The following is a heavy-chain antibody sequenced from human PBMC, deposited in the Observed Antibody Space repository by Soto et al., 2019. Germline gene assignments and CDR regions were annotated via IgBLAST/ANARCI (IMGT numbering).Heavy chain of an antibody. Sequence: GGSLRLSCAASGFTFSSYAMHWVRQAPGKGLEWVSYISSSSSYTNYADSVKGRFTISRDNAKNSLYLQMNSLRAEDTAVYYCASSTATPWYSSGWSPVDYWGQGTLVTVSS. CDR1: GFTFSSYA. CDR2: ISSSSSYT. D-gene: IGHD6-19*01. V-gene: IGHV3-21*05. CDR3: ASSTATPWYSSGWSPVDY. J-gene: IGHJ4*02.